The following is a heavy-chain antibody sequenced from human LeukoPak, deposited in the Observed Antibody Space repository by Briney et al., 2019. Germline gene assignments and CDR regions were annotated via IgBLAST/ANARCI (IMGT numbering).Heavy chain of an antibody. D-gene: IGHD1-14*01. V-gene: IGHV3-23*01. CDR3: AKSRLTPHP. J-gene: IGHJ5*02. CDR1: GFTFSNSD. CDR2: IGGSGSST. Sequence: GGSLRLSCAASGFTFSNSDRSWVRQAPGKGLEWVSAIGGSGSSTFYADSVTGRFTVSRDNSKNTLYLQMSGLRAEDTAVYYCAKSRLTPHPWGQGTLVTVSS.